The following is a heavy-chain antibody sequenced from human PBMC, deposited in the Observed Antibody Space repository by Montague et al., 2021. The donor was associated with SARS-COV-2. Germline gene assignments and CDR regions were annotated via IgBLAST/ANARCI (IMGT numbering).Heavy chain of an antibody. Sequence: SETLSLTCTVSGYSISSGDYWGWIRQPPGKGLVWISRIYRNGNTYYNPSLNSRVTISVGTTKNQFSLKLRSVTAADTAVDYCSSVSISYDPDDASYGVDVWGQGTTVTVSS. CDR3: SSVSISYDPDDASYGVDV. CDR2: IYRNGNT. CDR1: GYSISSGDY. J-gene: IGHJ6*02. D-gene: IGHD1-1*01. V-gene: IGHV4-38-2*02.